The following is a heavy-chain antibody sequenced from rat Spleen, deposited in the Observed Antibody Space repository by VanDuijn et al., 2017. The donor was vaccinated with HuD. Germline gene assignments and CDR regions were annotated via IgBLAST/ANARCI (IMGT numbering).Heavy chain of an antibody. V-gene: IGHV5-25*01. J-gene: IGHJ2*01. CDR2: LNPDSDAT. Sequence: EVQLVETGGGLVQPGRSLKLSCVVSGFTFRNYYMAWVRQAPTKGLEWVATLNPDSDATYYRDSVKGRFTISRDNAKSTLYLQMDSLRSEDTAIYYCARPTTGIPFNYWGQGVMVTVSS. CDR1: GFTFRNYY. CDR3: ARPTTGIPFNY. D-gene: IGHD1-9*01.